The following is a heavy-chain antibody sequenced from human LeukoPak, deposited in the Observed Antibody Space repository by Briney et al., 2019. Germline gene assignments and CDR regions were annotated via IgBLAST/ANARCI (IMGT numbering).Heavy chain of an antibody. D-gene: IGHD3-3*01. J-gene: IGHJ4*02. V-gene: IGHV1-18*01. CDR2: INVYNGNT. CDR1: GYSFTSYG. CDR3: ARDSRVGFLEWFLEGYFFDY. Sequence: GASVKVSCKASGYSFTSYGFSWVRQAPGQGLEWMGWINVYNGNTNSAQKLQDRVTMTTETSTSTAYMELRSLRSDDTAVYYCARDSRVGFLEWFLEGYFFDYWGQGTLATVSS.